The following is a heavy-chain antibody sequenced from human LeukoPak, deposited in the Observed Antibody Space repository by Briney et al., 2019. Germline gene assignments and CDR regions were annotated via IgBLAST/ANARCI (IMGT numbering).Heavy chain of an antibody. CDR1: GFTFSHYG. Sequence: PGGSLRLSCAASGFTFSHYGISWVRQAPGKGLEWVSHITGSGEFSHYADSVQGRFTISRDNAKNSLYLQMNSLRAEDTALYYCARESAVATGAFDYWGRGTLVTVSS. J-gene: IGHJ4*02. D-gene: IGHD5-12*01. V-gene: IGHV3-48*01. CDR3: ARESAVATGAFDY. CDR2: ITGSGEFS.